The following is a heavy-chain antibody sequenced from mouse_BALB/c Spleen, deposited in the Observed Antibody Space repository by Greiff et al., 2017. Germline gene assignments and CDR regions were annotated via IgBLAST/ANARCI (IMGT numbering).Heavy chain of an antibody. Sequence: EVMLVESGGGLVQPGGSRKLSCAASGFTFSDYGMAWVRQAPGKGPEWVAFISNLAYSIYYADTVTGRFTISRENAKNTLYLEMSSLRSEDTAMYYCASYDGDYAMDYWGQGTAVTVSS. CDR1: GFTFSDYG. J-gene: IGHJ4*01. V-gene: IGHV5-15*02. CDR3: ASYDGDYAMDY. CDR2: ISNLAYSI. D-gene: IGHD2-12*01.